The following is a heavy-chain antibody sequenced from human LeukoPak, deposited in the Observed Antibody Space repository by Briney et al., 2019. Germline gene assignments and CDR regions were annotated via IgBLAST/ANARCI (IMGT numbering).Heavy chain of an antibody. V-gene: IGHV3-21*01. CDR3: ARDYPGPDYYGSGSQEGYHMDV. Sequence: GGSLRLSCAASGFTFSSYSMNWVRQAPGKGLEWVSSISSSSSYIYYADSVKGRFTISRDNAKNSLYLQMNSLRAEDTAVYYCARDYPGPDYYGSGSQEGYHMDVWGKGTTVTVSS. D-gene: IGHD3-10*01. CDR1: GFTFSSYS. CDR2: ISSSSSYI. J-gene: IGHJ6*03.